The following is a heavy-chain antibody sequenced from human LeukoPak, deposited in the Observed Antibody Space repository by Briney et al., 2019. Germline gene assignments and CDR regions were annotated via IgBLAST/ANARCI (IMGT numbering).Heavy chain of an antibody. CDR3: ARDLYYYGRAFGY. CDR2: IYSGGNT. Sequence: PGGSLRLSCAASGFTVSSNYMSWVRQAPGKGLEWVSVIYSGGNTYYADSVKGRFTISRDNSKNTLYLQMNSLRAEDTAVYYCARDLYYYGRAFGYWGQGTLVTVSS. CDR1: GFTVSSNY. D-gene: IGHD3-10*01. V-gene: IGHV3-66*01. J-gene: IGHJ4*02.